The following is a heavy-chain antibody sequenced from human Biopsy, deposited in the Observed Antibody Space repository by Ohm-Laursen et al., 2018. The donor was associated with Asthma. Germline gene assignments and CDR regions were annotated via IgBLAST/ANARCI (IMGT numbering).Heavy chain of an antibody. D-gene: IGHD4-17*01. CDR2: VFHSGTT. J-gene: IGHJ6*02. Sequence: SQTLSLTCPVSGAYIGTPDYHWSWIRQAPGKGLEWIGFVFHSGTTHYSRSLERRLSISVDKAKNQFSMRLRPMTAPDTAVYFCARVASYGDIYFAIDVWGPGTTVSVS. V-gene: IGHV4-30-4*01. CDR3: ARVASYGDIYFAIDV. CDR1: GAYIGTPDYH.